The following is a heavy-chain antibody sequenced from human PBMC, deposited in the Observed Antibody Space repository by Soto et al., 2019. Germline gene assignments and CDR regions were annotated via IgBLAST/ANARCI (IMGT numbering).Heavy chain of an antibody. Sequence: GGSLRLSCATSGFILSDCAMNWVRQAPGKGLEWVSYISSSSSVIDYADSVKGRFTVSRDNARNSLYLQMNSLRAEDTAVYYCARDRDPDGVWDIDFWGQGTRVTVSS. CDR1: GFILSDCA. J-gene: IGHJ4*02. D-gene: IGHD3-16*01. CDR2: ISSSSSVI. CDR3: ARDRDPDGVWDIDF. V-gene: IGHV3-48*01.